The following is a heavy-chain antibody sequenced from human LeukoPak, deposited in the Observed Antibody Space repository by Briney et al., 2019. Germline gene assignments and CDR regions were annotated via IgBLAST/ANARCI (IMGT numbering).Heavy chain of an antibody. J-gene: IGHJ4*02. V-gene: IGHV4-34*01. CDR2: INHSGST. CDR3: ARGGYCSSTSCFDY. D-gene: IGHD2-2*01. CDR1: GGSFSGYY. Sequence: SETLSLTCAVYGGSFSGYYWSWIRQPPGKGLEWIGEINHSGSTNYNPSLKSRVTISVDTSKNQFSLKLSSETAADTAVYYCARGGYCSSTSCFDYWGQGTLVTVSS.